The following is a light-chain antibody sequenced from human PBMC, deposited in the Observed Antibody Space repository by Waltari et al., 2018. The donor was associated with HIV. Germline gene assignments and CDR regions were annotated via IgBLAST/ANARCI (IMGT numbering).Light chain of an antibody. V-gene: IGKV3-20*01. J-gene: IGKJ2*01. Sequence: EIVLTQSPGTLSLSPGERATISCRASQSLSSTYLAWYQQKPGQAPRVLIYGASNRATGTPDRFSGGGSGTDFTLTITRLEPEDFAVYFCQQYDRSPYTFGQGTRLEI. CDR2: GAS. CDR1: QSLSSTY. CDR3: QQYDRSPYT.